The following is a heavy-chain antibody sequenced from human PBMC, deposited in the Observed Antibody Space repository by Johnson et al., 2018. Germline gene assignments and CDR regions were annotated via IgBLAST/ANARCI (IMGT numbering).Heavy chain of an antibody. J-gene: IGHJ3*02. D-gene: IGHD3-9*01. CDR2: INHSGST. CDR3: ARGLAPSDYAILTGYDAFDI. Sequence: QVQLQQWGAGLLKPSETLSLTFAVYGGSFSGYYWSWIRQPPGKGLEWIGEINHSGSTNYNPSLKSRVTISVDTSKNQFSLKLSSVTAADTAVYYCARGLAPSDYAILTGYDAFDIWGQGTMVTVSS. CDR1: GGSFSGYY. V-gene: IGHV4-34*01.